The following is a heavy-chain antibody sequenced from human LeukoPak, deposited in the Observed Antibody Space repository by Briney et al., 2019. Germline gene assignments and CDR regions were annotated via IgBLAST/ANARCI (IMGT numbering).Heavy chain of an antibody. V-gene: IGHV1-69*04. J-gene: IGHJ4*02. CDR2: IIPILGIA. CDR3: ASAYSTGPLAY. D-gene: IGHD4-11*01. Sequence: ASVKVSCKASGGTFSSYAISWVRQAPGQGLEWMGRIIPILGIANYAQKFQGRVTITADKSTSTAYMELSSLRSEDPAVYYCASAYSTGPLAYWGQGPLVTVSS. CDR1: GGTFSSYA.